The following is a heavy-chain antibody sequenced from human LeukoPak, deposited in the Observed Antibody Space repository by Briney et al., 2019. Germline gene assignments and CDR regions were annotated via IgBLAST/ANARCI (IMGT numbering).Heavy chain of an antibody. V-gene: IGHV3-23*01. Sequence: PGGSLRLSCAASGFTFSSYAMSWVRQAPGKGLEWVSALSGSGGSTYYADSVKGRFTISRDNSKNTLYLQMNSLRAEDTAVYYCAIDSSSWSYYYYGMDVWGQGTTVTVSS. CDR1: GFTFSSYA. D-gene: IGHD6-13*01. CDR3: AIDSSSWSYYYYGMDV. CDR2: LSGSGGST. J-gene: IGHJ6*02.